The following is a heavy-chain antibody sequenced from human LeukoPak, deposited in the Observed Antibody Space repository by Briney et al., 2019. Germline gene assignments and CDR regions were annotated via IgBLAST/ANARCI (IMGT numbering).Heavy chain of an antibody. D-gene: IGHD3-16*01. J-gene: IGHJ4*02. V-gene: IGHV1-2*06. CDR3: VPRGDGGFDY. Sequence: ASVKVSCKTSGYTFTGYYMHWVRQAPGQGLEWLGRTNPNSGDTNYPQNFQGRVTMTRDTSISTAYMELSSLRSDDTAVYYCVPRGDGGFDYWGQGTLVIVSS. CDR1: GYTFTGYY. CDR2: TNPNSGDT.